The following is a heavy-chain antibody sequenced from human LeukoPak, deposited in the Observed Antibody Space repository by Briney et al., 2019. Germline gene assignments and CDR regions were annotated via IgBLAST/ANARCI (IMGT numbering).Heavy chain of an antibody. Sequence: GGSLKLSCAASGFTFSGSAIHWVRQASGRGLEWVGRIRSETNDYATTYAESVKGRFTISRDESKKTAYLQMNSLKNEDTAVYYCTRQATTTFNPWGQGTLVTVSS. CDR2: IRSETNDYAT. V-gene: IGHV3-73*01. CDR1: GFTFSGSA. CDR3: TRQATTTFNP. J-gene: IGHJ5*02. D-gene: IGHD1-1*01.